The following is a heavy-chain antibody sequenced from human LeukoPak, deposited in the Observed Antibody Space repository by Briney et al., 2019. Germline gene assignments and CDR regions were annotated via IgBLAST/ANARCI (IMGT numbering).Heavy chain of an antibody. Sequence: SETLPLTCTVSGGSISSSSYYWGWIRQPPGKGLEWIGSIYYSGSTYYNPSLKSRVTISVDASKNQFSLKLSSVTAADTAVYYCARRMVPWIVVVQAADSMDVWGKGTTVTVSS. CDR2: IYYSGST. CDR1: GGSISSSSYY. CDR3: ARRMVPWIVVVQAADSMDV. V-gene: IGHV4-39*01. J-gene: IGHJ6*04. D-gene: IGHD2-2*01.